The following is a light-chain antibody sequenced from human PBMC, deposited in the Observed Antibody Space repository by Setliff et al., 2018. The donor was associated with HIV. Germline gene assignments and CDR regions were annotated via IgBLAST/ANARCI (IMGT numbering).Light chain of an antibody. CDR1: SSDIGGYNY. J-gene: IGLJ1*01. V-gene: IGLV2-14*01. Sequence: QPALTQPASVSGSPGQSITISCTGTSSDIGGYNYVSWYQQHPGKVPKLMIYEVNNRPSGVSNRFSGSKSGNTASLTISGLQAEDEADYYCSSYTDYNTYVFGTGTKVTVL. CDR2: EVN. CDR3: SSYTDYNTYV.